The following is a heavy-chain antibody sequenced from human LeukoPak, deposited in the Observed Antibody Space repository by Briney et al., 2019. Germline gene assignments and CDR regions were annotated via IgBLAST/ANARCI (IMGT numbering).Heavy chain of an antibody. CDR3: ARSTVTTYYFDY. CDR1: GGSFNGYY. D-gene: IGHD4-17*01. J-gene: IGHJ4*02. CDR2: INHSGST. Sequence: SETLSLTCAVYGGSFNGYYWSWIRQPPGKGLEWIGEINHSGSTNYNPSLKSRVTISVDTSKNQFSLKLSSVTAADTAVYYCARSTVTTYYFDYWGQGTLVTVSS. V-gene: IGHV4-34*01.